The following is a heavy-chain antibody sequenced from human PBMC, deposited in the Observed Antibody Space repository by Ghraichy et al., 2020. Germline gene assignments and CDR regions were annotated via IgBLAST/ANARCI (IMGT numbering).Heavy chain of an antibody. Sequence: SETLSLTCTVSGGSISSSSYYWGWIRQPPGKGLEWIGSIYYSGSTYYNPSLKSRVTISVDTSKNQFSLKLSSVTAADTAVYYCARDTAAGTLGNWFDPWGQGTLVTVSS. J-gene: IGHJ5*02. CDR3: ARDTAAGTLGNWFDP. V-gene: IGHV4-39*07. CDR2: IYYSGST. D-gene: IGHD6-13*01. CDR1: GGSISSSSYY.